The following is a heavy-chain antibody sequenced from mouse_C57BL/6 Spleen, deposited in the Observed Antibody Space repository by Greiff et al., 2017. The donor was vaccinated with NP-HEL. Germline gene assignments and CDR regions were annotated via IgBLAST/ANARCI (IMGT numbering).Heavy chain of an antibody. CDR3: ASYAMDY. CDR1: GFSLTSYC. CDR2: IWSGGGT. J-gene: IGHJ4*01. Sequence: VQLMESGPGLVQPSPSLSITCTVSGFSLTSYCVHWVRQSPGKGLEWIGVIWSGGGTDYNAAFISRLSISKDNSKSQVFFKMNRLQADDTAIYYCASYAMDYWGQGTSVTVSS. V-gene: IGHV2-2*01.